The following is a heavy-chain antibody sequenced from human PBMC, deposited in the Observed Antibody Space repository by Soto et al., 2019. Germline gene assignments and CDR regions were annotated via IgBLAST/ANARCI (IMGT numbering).Heavy chain of an antibody. D-gene: IGHD2-2*01. CDR2: IIPILGIA. CDR3: AAGVRGYWSSTSCYADLDY. Sequence: QVQLVQSGAEVKKPGSSVKVSCKASGGTFSSYTISWVRQAPGQGLEWMGRIIPILGIANSAQKLQGRGTITADKSTSTADMELSSLRSEDTAVYYCAAGVRGYWSSTSCYADLDYWGQGTLVTVSS. J-gene: IGHJ4*02. CDR1: GGTFSSYT. V-gene: IGHV1-69*02.